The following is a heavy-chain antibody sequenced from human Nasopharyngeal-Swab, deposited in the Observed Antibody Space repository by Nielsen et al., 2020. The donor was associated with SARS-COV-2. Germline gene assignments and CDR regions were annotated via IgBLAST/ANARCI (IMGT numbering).Heavy chain of an antibody. J-gene: IGHJ4*02. V-gene: IGHV1-69*13. D-gene: IGHD6-13*01. CDR1: GGTFSSYA. Sequence: SVKVSCKASGGTFSSYAISWVRQAPGQGLEWMGGIIPIFGTANYAQKFQGRVTIAADESTSTAYMELSSLRSEDTAVYYCARIAAAGRGGRYFDYWGQGTLVTVSS. CDR3: ARIAAAGRGGRYFDY. CDR2: IIPIFGTA.